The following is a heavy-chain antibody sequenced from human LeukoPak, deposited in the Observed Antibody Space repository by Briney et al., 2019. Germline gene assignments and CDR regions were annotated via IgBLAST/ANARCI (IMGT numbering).Heavy chain of an antibody. CDR2: ISAYNGNT. CDR3: ARDESPYYDYVWGSYPPGY. J-gene: IGHJ4*02. CDR1: GYTFTSYG. D-gene: IGHD3-16*02. Sequence: ASVKVSCKASGYTFTSYGISWVRQAPGQGLEWMGWISAYNGNTNYAQKLQGRVTMTTDTSTSTAYMELRSLRSDDTAVYYCARDESPYYDYVWGSYPPGYWGQGTLVTVSS. V-gene: IGHV1-18*01.